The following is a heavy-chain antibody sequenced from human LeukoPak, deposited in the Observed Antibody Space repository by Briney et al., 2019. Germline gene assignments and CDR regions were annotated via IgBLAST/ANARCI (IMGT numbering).Heavy chain of an antibody. CDR3: ARSPYYDILTGYYFFNY. Sequence: ASVKVSCKASGYTFTSYGISWVRQAPGQGLEWMGWISAYNGNTNYAQKLQGRVTMTTDTSTSTAYMELRSLRSDDTAVYYCARSPYYDILTGYYFFNYWGQGTLVTVSS. CDR1: GYTFTSYG. D-gene: IGHD3-9*01. CDR2: ISAYNGNT. J-gene: IGHJ4*02. V-gene: IGHV1-18*04.